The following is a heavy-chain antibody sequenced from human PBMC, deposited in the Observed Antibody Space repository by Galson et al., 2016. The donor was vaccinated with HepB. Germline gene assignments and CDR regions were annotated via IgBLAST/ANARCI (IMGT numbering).Heavy chain of an antibody. CDR2: INAYNGDT. Sequence: SVKVSCKASGYTFTNYDINWVRQATGQGLEWMGWINAYNGDTNYAQKVQGRVTVTTDTSASTAYMELRSLRSDDTGVYYCAREFRKAAGGIFYYGMDVWGRGTTVTVSS. CDR3: AREFRKAAGGIFYYGMDV. D-gene: IGHD6-13*01. J-gene: IGHJ6*02. V-gene: IGHV1-18*01. CDR1: GYTFTNYD.